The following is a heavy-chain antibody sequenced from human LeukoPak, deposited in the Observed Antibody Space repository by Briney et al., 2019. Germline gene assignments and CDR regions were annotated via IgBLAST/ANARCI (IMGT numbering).Heavy chain of an antibody. V-gene: IGHV4-4*02. Sequence: LDTLSLTCAVSGGSISSTNWWNWVRQPPGKGLEWIGEIYPSGITNYNPSLKRRVTISVDKSKNQFSLKLSSVTAADTALYYCARSQDVDVVTTHRPFDIWGQGTVVTVSS. CDR3: ARSQDVDVVTTHRPFDI. CDR1: GGSISSTNW. CDR2: IYPSGIT. D-gene: IGHD5-12*01. J-gene: IGHJ3*02.